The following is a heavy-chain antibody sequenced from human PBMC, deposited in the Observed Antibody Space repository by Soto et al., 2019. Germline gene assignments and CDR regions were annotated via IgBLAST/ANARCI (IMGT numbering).Heavy chain of an antibody. CDR1: GYTFTSYG. D-gene: IGHD6-13*01. J-gene: IGHJ5*02. V-gene: IGHV1-3*01. CDR3: VRRHVSATGIDWFDP. Sequence: GASVKVSCKASGYTFTSYGIHWVRQAPGQRLEWMGWINAANGDTKYSPKFQGRVTITRDTSASTAYMELSSLRSEDTAVYYCVRRHVSATGIDWFDPRGQGTLVTVFS. CDR2: INAANGDT.